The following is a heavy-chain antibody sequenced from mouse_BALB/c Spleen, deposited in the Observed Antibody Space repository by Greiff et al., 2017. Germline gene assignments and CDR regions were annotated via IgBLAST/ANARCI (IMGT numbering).Heavy chain of an antibody. Sequence: ESGAELAKPGASVKMSCKASGYTFTSYWMHWVKQRPGQGLEWIGYINPSTGYTEYNQKFKDKATLTADKSSSTAYMQLSSLTSEDSAVYYCARSHGNYYAMDYWGQGTSVTVSS. D-gene: IGHD2-1*01. V-gene: IGHV1-7*01. J-gene: IGHJ4*01. CDR3: ARSHGNYYAMDY. CDR2: INPSTGYT. CDR1: GYTFTSYW.